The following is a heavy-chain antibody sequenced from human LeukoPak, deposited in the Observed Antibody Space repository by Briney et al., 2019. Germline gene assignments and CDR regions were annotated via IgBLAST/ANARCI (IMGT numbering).Heavy chain of an antibody. CDR2: ISGGGGST. CDR3: ARDDGDYGDTDY. J-gene: IGHJ4*02. Sequence: GGSLRLSCAASGFTFSSYAMSWVRQAPGKGLEWVSAISGGGGSTYYADSVKGRFTIARDNSKNTLYLQMNSLRAEDTAVYYRARDDGDYGDTDYWGQGTLVTVSS. CDR1: GFTFSSYA. D-gene: IGHD4-17*01. V-gene: IGHV3-23*01.